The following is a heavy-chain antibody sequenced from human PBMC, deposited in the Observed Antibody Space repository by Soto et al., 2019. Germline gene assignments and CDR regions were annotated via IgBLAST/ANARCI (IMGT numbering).Heavy chain of an antibody. V-gene: IGHV4-34*01. CDR2: INHTGGT. CDR1: GGSVNGYY. Sequence: SSETLSLTCAVYGGSVNGYYWTWIRQPPGKGLEWIGEINHTGGTHYNPSLKSRVTMSVDTSKNQFSLRLSSVTAADTAIYYCATRITVFGLLMPPFDPWGQGTQVTVSS. D-gene: IGHD3-3*01. CDR3: ATRITVFGLLMPPFDP. J-gene: IGHJ5*02.